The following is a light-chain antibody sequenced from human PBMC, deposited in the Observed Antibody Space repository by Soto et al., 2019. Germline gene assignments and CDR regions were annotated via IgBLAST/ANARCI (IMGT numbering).Light chain of an antibody. Sequence: QSALTQPASVSGSPGQSIAISCTGSSSDVGIYNYVSWYQQHPGKVPKLIIYEVTNRPSGVSNRFSGSKSGNTASLTISGLQADDAPDYYCSSYTTSSTRVFGTGTKVTVL. V-gene: IGLV2-14*01. CDR3: SSYTTSSTRV. J-gene: IGLJ1*01. CDR1: SSDVGIYNY. CDR2: EVT.